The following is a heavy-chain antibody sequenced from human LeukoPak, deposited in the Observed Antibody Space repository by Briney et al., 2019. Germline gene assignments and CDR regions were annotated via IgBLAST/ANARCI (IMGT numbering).Heavy chain of an antibody. D-gene: IGHD2-15*01. CDR1: GGTFSSYA. J-gene: IGHJ4*02. Sequence: ASVKVSCKASGGTFSSYAISWVRQAPGQGLEWMGGIIPIFGTANYAQKFQGRVTITADESTSTAYMELSSLRSEDTAVYYCARTDGYCSGGSCYWDLDYWGQGTLVTVSS. CDR2: IIPIFGTA. CDR3: ARTDGYCSGGSCYWDLDY. V-gene: IGHV1-69*13.